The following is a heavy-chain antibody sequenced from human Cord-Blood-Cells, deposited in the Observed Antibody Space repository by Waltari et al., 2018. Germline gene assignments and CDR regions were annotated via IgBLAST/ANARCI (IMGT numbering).Heavy chain of an antibody. Sequence: QVQLQESGPGLVKPSGTLSLTCAVSGGSISSSNWWSWVRQPPGKGLEWIGEIYPSGGTTDNPSLKSRVTISVDKSKNQFSLKLSSVTAADTAVYYCARASRYYDSSGYYAFDIWGQGTMVTVSS. CDR2: IYPSGGT. J-gene: IGHJ3*02. CDR3: ARASRYYDSSGYYAFDI. CDR1: GGSISSSNW. D-gene: IGHD3-22*01. V-gene: IGHV4-4*02.